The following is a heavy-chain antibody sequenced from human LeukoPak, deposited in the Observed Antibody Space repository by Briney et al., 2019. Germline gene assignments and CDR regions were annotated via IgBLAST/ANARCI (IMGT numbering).Heavy chain of an antibody. Sequence: PGGSLRLSCAASGFPFSSYAMSWVRQAPGEGLEWVSAISGSGGSTYYADSVKGRFTISRDNSSNTLYLQMDSLRAEDTAVYYCAKDYQRVVVIAFLDYWGQGTLVTVSS. CDR2: ISGSGGST. J-gene: IGHJ4*02. V-gene: IGHV3-23*01. D-gene: IGHD3-22*01. CDR1: GFPFSSYA. CDR3: AKDYQRVVVIAFLDY.